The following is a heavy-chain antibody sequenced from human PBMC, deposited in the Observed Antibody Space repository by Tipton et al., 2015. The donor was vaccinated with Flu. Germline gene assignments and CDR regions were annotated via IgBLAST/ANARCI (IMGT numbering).Heavy chain of an antibody. CDR2: IFHGGST. Sequence: TLSLTCTVSGDSISSGYYWGWIRQPPGKGLEWIGSIFHGGSTYYNPSLKSRVTISVGTSKNQFSLKLSSVTAADTAVYYCATYYYGSGTQSAFDYWGQGTLVTVSS. J-gene: IGHJ4*02. V-gene: IGHV4-38-2*02. CDR3: ATYYYGSGTQSAFDY. CDR1: GDSISSGYY. D-gene: IGHD3-10*01.